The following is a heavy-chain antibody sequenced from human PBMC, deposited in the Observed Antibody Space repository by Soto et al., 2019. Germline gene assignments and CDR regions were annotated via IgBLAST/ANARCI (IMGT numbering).Heavy chain of an antibody. CDR1: GYTFTSYY. CDR2: INPSGGST. CDR3: ARVLNPRITMVRGAIDDAFDI. Sequence: ASVKVSCKASGYTFTSYYMHWVRQAPGQGLEWMGIINPSGGSTSYAQKFQGRVTMTRDTSTSTVYMELSSLRSEDTAVYYCARVLNPRITMVRGAIDDAFDIWGQGTMVTVSS. V-gene: IGHV1-46*03. J-gene: IGHJ3*02. D-gene: IGHD3-10*01.